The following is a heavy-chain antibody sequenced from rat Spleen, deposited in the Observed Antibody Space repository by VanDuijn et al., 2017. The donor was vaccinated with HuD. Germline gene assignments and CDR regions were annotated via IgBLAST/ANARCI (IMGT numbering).Heavy chain of an antibody. J-gene: IGHJ2*01. CDR2: ISNDGGTT. CDR3: AVSGYGY. CDR1: GFTFSDYN. V-gene: IGHV5S10*01. Sequence: EVQLVESGGGLVQPGNSLKLSCAASGFTFSDYNMAWVRQAPKKGLEWVSSISNDGGTTYYPDSVKGRFTISRDNAENTVYLQMDSLRSEDTATYYCAVSGYGYWGRGVMVTVSS. D-gene: IGHD4-3*01.